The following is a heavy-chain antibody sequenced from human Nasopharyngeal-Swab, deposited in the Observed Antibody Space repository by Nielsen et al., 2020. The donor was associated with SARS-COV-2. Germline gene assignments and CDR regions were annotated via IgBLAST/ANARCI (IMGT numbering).Heavy chain of an antibody. CDR3: ARMDFIASRDY. Sequence: GESLKISCAASGFTFSNYAMHWVRQAPGKGLEWVAVIYSRGETHYTDSVRGRFTISRDNSKNMVNLQLNSLRAEDTAVYYCARMDFIASRDYWGQGTLVTVSS. CDR2: IYSRGET. D-gene: IGHD6-13*01. V-gene: IGHV3-53*01. J-gene: IGHJ4*02. CDR1: GFTFSNYA.